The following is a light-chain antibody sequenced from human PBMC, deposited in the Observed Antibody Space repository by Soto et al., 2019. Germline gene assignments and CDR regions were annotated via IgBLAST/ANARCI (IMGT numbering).Light chain of an antibody. Sequence: EIVLTQSPGTLSLSPGERATLSCRASQSVSRSYLAWYQQKPGQAPRLLIYAASSRATGIPDRFSGSGSGTDFTLTVSRLEPEDFAVYYCQQYGNSPAITFGQGTRLEI. CDR1: QSVSRSY. CDR2: AAS. CDR3: QQYGNSPAIT. V-gene: IGKV3-20*01. J-gene: IGKJ5*01.